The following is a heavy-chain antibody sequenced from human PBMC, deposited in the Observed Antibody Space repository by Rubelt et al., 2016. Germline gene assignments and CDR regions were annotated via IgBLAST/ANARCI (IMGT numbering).Heavy chain of an antibody. CDR2: FYYSGRT. Sequence: QVQLQESGPGLVKPSETLSLTCTVSGGSISPYHWSWIRQPPGKGLEWIGNFYYSGRTNFNPSLKSRVTISFDTSKDQVSLKLTSVTAADTALYYCAGRNDVDIWGQGTMVTVSS. J-gene: IGHJ3*02. V-gene: IGHV4-59*12. CDR1: GGSISPYH. D-gene: IGHD1-14*01. CDR3: AGRNDVDI.